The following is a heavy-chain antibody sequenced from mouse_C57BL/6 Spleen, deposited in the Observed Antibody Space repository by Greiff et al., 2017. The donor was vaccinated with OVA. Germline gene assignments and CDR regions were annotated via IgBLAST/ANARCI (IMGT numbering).Heavy chain of an antibody. Sequence: VKLQESGPELVKPGASVKISCKASGYAFSSSWMNWVKQRPGKGLEWIGRIYPGDGDTNYNGKFKGKATLTADKSSSTAYMQLSSLTSEDSAVYFCAISLSWYFDVWGTGTTVTVSS. CDR2: IYPGDGDT. CDR1: GYAFSSSW. V-gene: IGHV1-82*01. D-gene: IGHD1-1*01. CDR3: AISLSWYFDV. J-gene: IGHJ1*03.